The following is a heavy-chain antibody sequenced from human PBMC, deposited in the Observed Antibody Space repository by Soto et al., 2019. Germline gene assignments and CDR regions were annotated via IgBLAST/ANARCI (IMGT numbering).Heavy chain of an antibody. CDR2: INSDASHT. CDR3: VRDIHCITTSCYVNSFDP. V-gene: IGHV3-74*01. D-gene: IGHD2-2*01. CDR1: GFTFSTYW. J-gene: IGHJ5*02. Sequence: EVQLVESGGGLVQPGGSLRLPCAASGFTFSTYWMHWIRQVPGKGLEWVSRINSDASHTYYADSVKGRFTSSRDNAKNTLHLEMTSLRAKHTAVYSCVRDIHCITTSCYVNSFDPWGQGTLVTVSS.